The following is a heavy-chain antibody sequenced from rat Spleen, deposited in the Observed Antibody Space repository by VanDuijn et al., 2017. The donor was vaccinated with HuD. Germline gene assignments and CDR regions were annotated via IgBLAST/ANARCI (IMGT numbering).Heavy chain of an antibody. V-gene: IGHV5-31*01. Sequence: EVQLVESGGGLVQPGRSLKLSCVASGFTLNNYWMTWIRQAPGKGLEWVASITNTGGVTYYPDSVKGRFTISRDNTKNTLYLQMDSLRSEDTATYYCARHPQLGVFWYFDFWGQGTLVTVSS. CDR1: GFTLNNYW. CDR2: ITNTGGVT. J-gene: IGHJ3*01. D-gene: IGHD5-1*01. CDR3: ARHPQLGVFWYFDF.